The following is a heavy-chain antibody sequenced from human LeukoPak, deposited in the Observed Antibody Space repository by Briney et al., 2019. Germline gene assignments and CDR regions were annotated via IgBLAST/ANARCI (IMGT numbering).Heavy chain of an antibody. J-gene: IGHJ3*02. CDR2: ISYDGSNK. CDR3: ARYGTDMITFGGVIATPPPKRSVDAFDI. CDR1: GFTFSSYA. D-gene: IGHD3-16*02. Sequence: PGGSLRLSCAASGFTFSSYAMHWVRQAPGKGLEWVAVISYDGSNKYYADSVKGRFTISRDNSKNTLYLQMNSLRAEDTAVYYCARYGTDMITFGGVIATPPPKRSVDAFDIWGQGTMVTVSS. V-gene: IGHV3-30-3*01.